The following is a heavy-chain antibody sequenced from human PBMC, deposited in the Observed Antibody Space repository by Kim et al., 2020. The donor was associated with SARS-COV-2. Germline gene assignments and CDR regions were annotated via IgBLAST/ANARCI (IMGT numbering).Heavy chain of an antibody. Sequence: SETLSLTCTVSGGSISSSSYYWGWIRQPPGKGLEWIGSIYYSGSTYYNPSLKSRVTISVDTSKNQFSLKLSSVTAADTAVYYCARQGGAAAGEVSDYWGQGTLVTVSS. CDR2: IYYSGST. CDR3: ARQGGAAAGEVSDY. CDR1: GGSISSSSYY. V-gene: IGHV4-39*01. J-gene: IGHJ4*02. D-gene: IGHD6-13*01.